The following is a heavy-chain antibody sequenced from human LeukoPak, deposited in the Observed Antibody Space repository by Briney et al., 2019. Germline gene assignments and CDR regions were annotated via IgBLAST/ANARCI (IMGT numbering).Heavy chain of an antibody. Sequence: GGSLRLSCAASGFTFSSYAMTWVRQAPGKGLEWVSSISSSSSYIYYADSVKGRFTISRDNAKNSLYLQINSLRAKDTAVYYCARLYCSTTSCYIPYYYGMDVWGQGTTVTVSS. CDR1: GFTFSSYA. J-gene: IGHJ6*02. CDR3: ARLYCSTTSCYIPYYYGMDV. D-gene: IGHD2-2*02. V-gene: IGHV3-21*01. CDR2: ISSSSSYI.